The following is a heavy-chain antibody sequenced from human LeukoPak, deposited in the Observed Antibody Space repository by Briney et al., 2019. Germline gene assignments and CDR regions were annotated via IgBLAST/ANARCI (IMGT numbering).Heavy chain of an antibody. J-gene: IGHJ5*02. Sequence: GGSLRLSCAASGFTFSSYEMNWVRQAPGKGLEWVSYIGSTDDSIYYADSVKGRFTISRDNSKNTLYLQMNSLRAEDTAVYYCAKEVGGVLGYNWFDPWGQGTLVTVSS. CDR3: AKEVGGVLGYNWFDP. CDR1: GFTFSSYE. D-gene: IGHD3-16*01. V-gene: IGHV3-48*03. CDR2: IGSTDDSI.